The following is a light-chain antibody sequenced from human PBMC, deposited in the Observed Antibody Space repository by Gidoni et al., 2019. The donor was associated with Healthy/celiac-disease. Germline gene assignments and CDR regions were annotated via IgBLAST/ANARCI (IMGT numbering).Light chain of an antibody. CDR1: QSLLHSNGYNY. Sequence: EIVMTQSPLSLPVTPGEPASISCRSSQSLLHSNGYNYLDWYLQKPGQSPQLLIYLGSNRASGVPDRFSGSGSGTDFTLKNSRVEAEDVGVYYCMQALQTPPYTFGQGTKLEIK. CDR3: MQALQTPPYT. J-gene: IGKJ2*01. V-gene: IGKV2-28*01. CDR2: LGS.